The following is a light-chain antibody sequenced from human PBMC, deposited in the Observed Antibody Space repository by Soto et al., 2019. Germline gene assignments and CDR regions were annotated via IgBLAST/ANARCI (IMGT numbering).Light chain of an antibody. J-gene: IGKJ1*01. V-gene: IGKV1-5*03. CDR3: QHYNSYSEA. Sequence: DIQMTQSPCTLSASVGDRVTITCRASQSISIWLAWYQQKPGKAPKLLIYKASTLKSGVPSRFSGSGSGTEFTLTISSLQPDDFATYYCQHYNSYSEAFGQGTKVDIK. CDR2: KAS. CDR1: QSISIW.